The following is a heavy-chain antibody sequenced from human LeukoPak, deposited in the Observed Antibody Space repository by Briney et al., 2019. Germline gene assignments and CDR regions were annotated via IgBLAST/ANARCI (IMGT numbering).Heavy chain of an antibody. CDR1: GFTFSSYG. D-gene: IGHD6-13*01. Sequence: GGSLRLSCAASGFTFSSYGMHWVRQAPGKGLEWVALIGYDGTNEYYADSVKGRFTISRDNSKNTLYLQMKSLRAEDTAVYYCARDFSSSLDFWGQGTLVTVSS. CDR3: ARDFSSSLDF. CDR2: IGYDGTNE. V-gene: IGHV3-33*01. J-gene: IGHJ4*02.